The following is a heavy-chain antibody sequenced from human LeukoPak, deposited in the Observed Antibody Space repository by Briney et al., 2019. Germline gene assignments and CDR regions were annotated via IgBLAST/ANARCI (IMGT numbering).Heavy chain of an antibody. Sequence: ASVKVSCKASGYTFTSYGISWVRQAPGQGLEWMGWISAYNGNTNYAQKLQGRVTMTTDTSTSTAYMELRSLRSDNTAVYYCARTYYDILTGYYSLGSWRWFDPWGQGTLVTVSS. V-gene: IGHV1-18*01. CDR3: ARTYYDILTGYYSLGSWRWFDP. D-gene: IGHD3-9*01. CDR2: ISAYNGNT. J-gene: IGHJ5*02. CDR1: GYTFTSYG.